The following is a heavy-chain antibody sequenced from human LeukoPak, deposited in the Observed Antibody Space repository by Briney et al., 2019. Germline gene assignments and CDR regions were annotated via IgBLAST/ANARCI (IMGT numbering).Heavy chain of an antibody. J-gene: IGHJ3*01. CDR3: ARVRAVPSCGWDFDL. CDR1: GFSFSSYS. V-gene: IGHV3-21*04. Sequence: GGSLRLSRAASGFSFSSYSMNWVRLAPGKGLEWVSSISSRSSCIYYADSVKGRFTISRDNAKDSRDLQMNSLRAEGTAGYYCARVRAVPSCGWDFDLWGQGTMVTVSS. CDR2: ISSRSSCI. D-gene: IGHD6-19*01.